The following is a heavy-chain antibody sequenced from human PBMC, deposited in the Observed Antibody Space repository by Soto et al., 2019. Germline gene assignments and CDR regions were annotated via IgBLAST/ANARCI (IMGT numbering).Heavy chain of an antibody. CDR3: ARDDPDDYGDYVGRFDY. CDR1: GFTVCSTY. J-gene: IGHJ4*02. D-gene: IGHD4-17*01. V-gene: IGHV3-53*04. Sequence: PGGSLRLSCAASGFTVCSTYMSWVRQAPGKGLEWVSVIYSGGSTYYADSVKGRFTISRHNSKNTLYLQMNSLRAEDTAVYYCARDDPDDYGDYVGRFDYWGQGTLVTVSS. CDR2: IYSGGST.